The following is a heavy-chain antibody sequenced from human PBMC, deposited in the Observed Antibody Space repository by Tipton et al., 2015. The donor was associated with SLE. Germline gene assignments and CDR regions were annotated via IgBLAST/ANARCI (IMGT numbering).Heavy chain of an antibody. CDR3: ASLRLRFGELSTYYYFDY. CDR2: VYYSENT. D-gene: IGHD3-10*01. CDR1: GFTFSSYSMN. V-gene: IGHV4-59*05. J-gene: IGHJ4*02. Sequence: LRLSCAASGFTFSSYSMNWVRQAPGKGLEWIGTVYYSENTSYNPSLRSRVTISADTSKNQFSLRLSSVTAADTAVYYCASLRLRFGELSTYYYFDYWGQGTLITVSS.